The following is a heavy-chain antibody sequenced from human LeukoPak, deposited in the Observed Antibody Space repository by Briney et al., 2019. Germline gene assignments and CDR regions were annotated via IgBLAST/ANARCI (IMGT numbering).Heavy chain of an antibody. Sequence: ASVKVSCKVSGYTLTELSMHWVRQAPGKGLEWMGGFDPEDGETIYAQKFQGRVTMTEDTSTDTAYMELSSQRSEDTAVYYCATDYKRPPYYYYYGMDVWGQGTTVTVSS. D-gene: IGHD3-10*01. V-gene: IGHV1-24*01. CDR1: GYTLTELS. CDR2: FDPEDGET. CDR3: ATDYKRPPYYYYYGMDV. J-gene: IGHJ6*02.